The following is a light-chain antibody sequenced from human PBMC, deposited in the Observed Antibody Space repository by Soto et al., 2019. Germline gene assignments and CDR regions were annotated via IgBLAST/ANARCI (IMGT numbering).Light chain of an antibody. V-gene: IGKV3-15*01. CDR2: GAS. CDR3: QQYNNWPPWT. Sequence: EIVMTQSPATLSVSPGERATLSCRASQSVSNNLAWYQQKPGQAPRLLMYGASTRATGIPARFSGSGSGTEFTLTISSLQSADFAVYYCQQYNNWPPWTFGQGTKVEIK. CDR1: QSVSNN. J-gene: IGKJ1*01.